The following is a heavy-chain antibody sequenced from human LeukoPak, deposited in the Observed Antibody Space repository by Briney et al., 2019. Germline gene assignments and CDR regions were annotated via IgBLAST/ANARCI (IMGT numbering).Heavy chain of an antibody. J-gene: IGHJ5*02. D-gene: IGHD3-22*01. CDR2: INWNSGTT. V-gene: IGHV3-20*01. CDR3: ARGDYYDSSGYYYVGPVDP. Sequence: GGSLRLSCAASGFTFDDYGMSWVRQAPGKGLEWVAGINWNSGTTAYADSVKGRFTISRDNAKNSLYLQMSSLRAEDTALYHCARGDYYDSSGYYYVGPVDPWGQGTLVTVSS. CDR1: GFTFDDYG.